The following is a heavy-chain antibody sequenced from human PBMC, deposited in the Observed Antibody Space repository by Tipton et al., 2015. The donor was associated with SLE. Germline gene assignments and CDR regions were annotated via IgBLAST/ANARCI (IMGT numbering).Heavy chain of an antibody. D-gene: IGHD3-10*01. CDR2: IYYSGST. V-gene: IGHV4-31*03. Sequence: TLSLTCTVSGGSISSGGYYWSWIRQHPGKGLEWIGYIYYSGSTYYNPSLKSRVTISVDTSKNQFSLKLSSVTAADTAVYYCARQGSGSPLAFDIWGQGTMVTVSS. J-gene: IGHJ3*02. CDR3: ARQGSGSPLAFDI. CDR1: GGSISSGGYY.